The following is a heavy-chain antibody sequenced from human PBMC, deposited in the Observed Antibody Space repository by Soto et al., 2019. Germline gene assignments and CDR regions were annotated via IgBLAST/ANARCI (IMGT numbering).Heavy chain of an antibody. CDR2: IYPGDSDT. V-gene: IGHV5-51*01. CDR1: GYSFTSYR. D-gene: IGHD2-2*01. J-gene: IGHJ6*02. CDR3: ARTGRYCSSTSCFPDYYYGMDV. Sequence: GESLKISCKGSGYSFTSYRIGWVRQMPGKGLEWMGIIYPGDSDTRYSPSFQGQVTISADKSISTAYLQWSSLKASDTAMYYCARTGRYCSSTSCFPDYYYGMDVWGQGTTVTVSS.